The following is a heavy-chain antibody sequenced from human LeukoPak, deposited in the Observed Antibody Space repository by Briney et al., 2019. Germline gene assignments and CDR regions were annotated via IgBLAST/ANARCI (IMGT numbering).Heavy chain of an antibody. Sequence: PGGSLRLSCSASGFTFSSYAMSWVRQAPGKGLEWVSAISGSGGSTYYADSAKGRFTIYRDNSKNTLYLQMNSLRAEDTAVYYCAKCSGGSYDNWFDPWGQGTLVTVSS. CDR3: AKCSGGSYDNWFDP. CDR2: ISGSGGST. V-gene: IGHV3-23*01. J-gene: IGHJ5*02. D-gene: IGHD2-15*01. CDR1: GFTFSSYA.